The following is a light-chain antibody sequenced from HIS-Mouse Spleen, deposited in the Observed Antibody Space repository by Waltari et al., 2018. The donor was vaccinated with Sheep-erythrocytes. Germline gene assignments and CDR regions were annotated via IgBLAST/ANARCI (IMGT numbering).Light chain of an antibody. CDR3: CSYAGSYNHV. J-gene: IGLJ1*01. Sequence: QSALTQPRSVSGSPGQSVTISCTGTSSDVGGYNYVSWYQQHPGNAPKLMIYDVSKRPSGVPDRFSGSKAGNTASLTISVLQAEDEADYYCCSYAGSYNHVFATGTKVTVL. CDR2: DVS. V-gene: IGLV2-11*01. CDR1: SSDVGGYNY.